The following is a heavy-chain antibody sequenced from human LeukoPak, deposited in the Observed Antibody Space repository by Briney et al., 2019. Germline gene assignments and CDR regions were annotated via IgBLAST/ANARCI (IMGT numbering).Heavy chain of an antibody. CDR1: GGTFRSNA. J-gene: IGHJ4*02. Sequence: SVKVSCKASGGTFRSNAISWVRQAPGQGLEWMGGITPIFGTANYAQKFQGRVTITAVESMSTAYMELSSLRSEDTAVYYCARGWLAETTVVTPYNYWGQGTLVTVSS. CDR2: ITPIFGTA. D-gene: IGHD4-23*01. V-gene: IGHV1-69*13. CDR3: ARGWLAETTVVTPYNY.